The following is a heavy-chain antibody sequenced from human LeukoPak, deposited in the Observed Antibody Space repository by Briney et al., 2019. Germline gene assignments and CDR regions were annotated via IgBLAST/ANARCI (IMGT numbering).Heavy chain of an antibody. CDR3: AKDVTPDGLYGIDS. Sequence: PGGSLRLSCAASGFTFKTYAMNWLPQAPGKGLEWVSCIICSSGNIWYAHSERGRFTIYRHNSNNMVSLKMQSPGAEDTALYFCAKDVTPDGLYGIDSWGQGTPVIVSS. D-gene: IGHD3/OR15-3a*01. CDR2: IICSSGNI. V-gene: IGHV3-23*01. J-gene: IGHJ4*02. CDR1: GFTFKTYA.